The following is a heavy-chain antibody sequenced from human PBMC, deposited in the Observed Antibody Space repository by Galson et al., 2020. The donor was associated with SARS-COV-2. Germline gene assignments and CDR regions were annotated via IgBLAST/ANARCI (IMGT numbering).Heavy chain of an antibody. CDR2: IYYSGST. CDR1: GGSINSGDYY. J-gene: IGHJ4*02. Sequence: SETLSLTCSVSGGSINSGDYYWSWIRQLPGKGLEWIGYIYYSGSTYYNPSLKSRVAISIDTSKNQFSLRLTSVTAADTAVYYCARLRQTLQLVGAADNWGQGTLVTVSS. D-gene: IGHD1-26*01. CDR3: ARLRQTLQLVGAADN. V-gene: IGHV4-31*03.